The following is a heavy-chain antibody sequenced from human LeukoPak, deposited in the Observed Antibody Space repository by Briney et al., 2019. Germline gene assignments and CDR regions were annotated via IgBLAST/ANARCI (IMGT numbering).Heavy chain of an antibody. Sequence: SGPTLVKPTQALTLTCTFSGFSLSTSGVGVGWIRQPPGQALEWLALIYWDDDKRYSPSLKSRLTITKDTSKNQVVLTMTNMDPVDTATYYCAHRTIPFYQILTVYSPGIWFDPWGQGTLVTVSS. J-gene: IGHJ5*02. CDR2: IYWDDDK. D-gene: IGHD3-9*01. V-gene: IGHV2-5*02. CDR3: AHRTIPFYQILTVYSPGIWFDP. CDR1: GFSLSTSGVG.